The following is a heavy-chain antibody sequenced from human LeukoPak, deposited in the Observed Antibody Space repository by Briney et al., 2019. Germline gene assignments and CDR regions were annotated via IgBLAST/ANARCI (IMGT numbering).Heavy chain of an antibody. V-gene: IGHV3-7*01. CDR3: ARVPDVEMATISYYFDY. J-gene: IGHJ4*02. CDR2: MNQDGSEI. Sequence: GGSLRLSCVGSGFTFSRYWLNWVRQAPGKGLEWVANMNQDGSEIYYLDSVKGRFTISRDNAKNSVYLQMNGLKAEDTAVYYCARVPDVEMATISYYFDYWGQGTLVTVSS. CDR1: GFTFSRYW. D-gene: IGHD5-24*01.